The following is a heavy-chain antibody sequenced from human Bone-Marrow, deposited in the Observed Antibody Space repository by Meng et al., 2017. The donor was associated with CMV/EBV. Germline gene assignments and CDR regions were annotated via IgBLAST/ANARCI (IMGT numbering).Heavy chain of an antibody. V-gene: IGHV4-34*01. Sequence: GSLRLSCAVDGGSFSGYYWSWIRQPPGKGLEWIGEINHIGSTNYNPSLKSRVTISVDTSKNQFSRKLSSVTAADTAVYYCARGGVVVPAAIRSDYYYYYGMDVWGQGTTVTVSS. CDR3: ARGGVVVPAAIRSDYYYYYGMDV. CDR2: INHIGST. CDR1: GGSFSGYY. D-gene: IGHD2-2*01. J-gene: IGHJ6*02.